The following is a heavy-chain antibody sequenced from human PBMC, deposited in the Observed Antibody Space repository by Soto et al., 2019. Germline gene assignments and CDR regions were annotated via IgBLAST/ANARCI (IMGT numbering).Heavy chain of an antibody. CDR1: GITLSNYA. V-gene: IGHV3-30-3*01. CDR3: ARGTTVPTHNYSDMDV. Sequence: QTEGSLRLSCAAAGITLSNYAIYWVRQAPGNGLEWVAVISYDGSKKFYADSVKGRFTISRDSSKNTVYLRFNRLRLEDTAVYYCARGTTVPTHNYSDMDVWGQGTSVTVSS. J-gene: IGHJ6*02. CDR2: ISYDGSKK. D-gene: IGHD1-1*01.